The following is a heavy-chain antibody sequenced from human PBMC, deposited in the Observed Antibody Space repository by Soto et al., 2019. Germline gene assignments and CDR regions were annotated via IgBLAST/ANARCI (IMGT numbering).Heavy chain of an antibody. CDR3: AKASVEYYYYYYGMDV. Sequence: GGSLRLSCAASGFTFSSYGMHRVRQAPGKGLEWVAVISYDGSNKYYADSVKGRFTISRDNSKNTLYLQMNSLRAEDTAVYYCAKASVEYYYYYYGMDVWGQGTTVTVSS. V-gene: IGHV3-30*18. CDR1: GFTFSSYG. J-gene: IGHJ6*02. D-gene: IGHD1-1*01. CDR2: ISYDGSNK.